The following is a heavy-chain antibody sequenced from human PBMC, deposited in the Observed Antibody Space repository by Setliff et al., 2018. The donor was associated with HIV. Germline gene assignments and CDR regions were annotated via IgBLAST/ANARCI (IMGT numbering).Heavy chain of an antibody. D-gene: IGHD3-16*01. CDR2: IRYDGSNK. J-gene: IGHJ4*02. V-gene: IGHV3-30*02. CDR3: AKDMNYNNDYPGVLGS. CDR1: GFTFSTYG. Sequence: GGSLRLSCAASGFTFSTYGMQWVRQAPGKGLEWVAFIRYDGSNKYYADSVKGRFTISRDNSKNTLYLEMTGLRAEDTAVYHCAKDMNYNNDYPGVLGSWGRGTLVTVS.